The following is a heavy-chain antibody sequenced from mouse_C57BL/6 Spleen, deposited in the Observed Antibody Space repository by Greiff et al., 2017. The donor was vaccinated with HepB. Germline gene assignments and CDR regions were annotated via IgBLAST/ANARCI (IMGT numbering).Heavy chain of an antibody. CDR1: GYTFTSYW. CDR3: ASGRDYAMDY. J-gene: IGHJ4*01. Sequence: QQSCKASGYTFTSYWMHWVKQRPIQGLEWIGNIDPSDSETHYNQKFKDKATLTVDKSSSTAYMQLSSLTSEDSAVYYCASGRDYAMDYWGQGTSVTVSS. CDR2: IDPSDSET. V-gene: IGHV1-52*01.